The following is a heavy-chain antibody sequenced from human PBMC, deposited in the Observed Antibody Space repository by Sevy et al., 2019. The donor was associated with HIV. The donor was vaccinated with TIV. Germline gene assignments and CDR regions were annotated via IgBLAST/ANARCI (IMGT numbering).Heavy chain of an antibody. V-gene: IGHV3-15*01. CDR2: IRSNTDGGTT. CDR1: GLTFTDAW. Sequence: GGSLRLSCAASGLTFTDAWMAWVRQAPGKGLEWVGRIRSNTDGGTTEYAAPLKGRFTISRDDSKNTMYLQMNILKSADTAVYYCTTDREYSDFKGGFDYWGRGTLLTVSS. CDR3: TTDREYSDFKGGFDY. D-gene: IGHD4-17*01. J-gene: IGHJ4*02.